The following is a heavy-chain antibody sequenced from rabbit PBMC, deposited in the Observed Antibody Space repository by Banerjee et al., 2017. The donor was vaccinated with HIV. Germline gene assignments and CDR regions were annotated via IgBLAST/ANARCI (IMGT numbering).Heavy chain of an antibody. Sequence: QSLEESGGDLVKPGASLTLTCTASGFSFSSTYYMCWVRQAPGTGLEWVACIHTGTGTTYYTSCAKGRFTITKASSTTVTLQMTTVTAADTATYFCARDLAGVTGWNFGLWGQGTLVTV. J-gene: IGHJ6*01. CDR1: GFSFSSTYY. CDR3: ARDLAGVTGWNFGL. D-gene: IGHD4-1*01. CDR2: IHTGTGTT. V-gene: IGHV1S40*01.